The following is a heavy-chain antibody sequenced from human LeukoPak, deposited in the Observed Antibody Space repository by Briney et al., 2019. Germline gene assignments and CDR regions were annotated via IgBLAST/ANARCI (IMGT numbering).Heavy chain of an antibody. CDR1: GDSITSDHY. D-gene: IGHD3-10*01. J-gene: IGHJ4*02. CDR3: ARDGTYGSGSYHTSDY. V-gene: IGHV4-30-4*08. Sequence: SETLSLTCTVSGDSITSDHYWTWIRQPPGKGLEWIAYIYHSGNTYYNPSLRSRVTMSVATSKNQFSLEVKSVTAADTAVYYCARDGTYGSGSYHTSDYWGQGTLVTVSS. CDR2: IYHSGNT.